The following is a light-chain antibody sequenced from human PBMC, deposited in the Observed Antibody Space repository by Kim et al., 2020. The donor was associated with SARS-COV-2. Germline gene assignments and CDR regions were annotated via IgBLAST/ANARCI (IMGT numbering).Light chain of an antibody. V-gene: IGKV1-5*03. CDR3: QQYYTGSRA. J-gene: IGKJ1*01. CDR2: KAS. Sequence: DIQMTQSPSTLSASVGDRVTITCRASQGISDWLAWYQQKPGKPPKLLIYKASNLEDGVPSRFSATESGTEFTLTINSLQPDDFATYYCQQYYTGSRAFGQGTKVDIK. CDR1: QGISDW.